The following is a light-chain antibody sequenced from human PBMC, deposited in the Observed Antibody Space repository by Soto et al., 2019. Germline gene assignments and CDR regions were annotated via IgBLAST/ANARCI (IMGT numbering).Light chain of an antibody. V-gene: IGKV3-20*01. CDR1: QSVTSGY. CDR2: GXS. Sequence: EIMLTHSAGTRSLSTGESATLSCGASQSVTSGYLAWYQQKPGQAPRLLXYGXSSRATGSPERFSGSGSLKDITITIRQLEGEDFAVYCCQQYGSSPLRTIGQGTNVDIK. J-gene: IGKJ1*01. CDR3: QQYGSSPLRT.